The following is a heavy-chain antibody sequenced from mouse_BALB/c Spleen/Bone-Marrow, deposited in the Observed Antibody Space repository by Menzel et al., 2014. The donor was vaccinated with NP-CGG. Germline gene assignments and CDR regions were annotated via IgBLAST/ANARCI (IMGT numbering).Heavy chain of an antibody. D-gene: IGHD5-1*01. CDR3: TVSLTLYYFDY. CDR2: IYPGNINT. J-gene: IGHJ2*01. Sequence: EVQLVESGTVLARPGASVKMSCKASGYSFTSYWMHWVKQRPGQGLEWIGAIYPGNINTSYNQKFKGKAKLTAVTSASTAYMELSSLTNEDSAVYYCTVSLTLYYFDYWGLGTTLTVSS. V-gene: IGHV1-5*01. CDR1: GYSFTSYW.